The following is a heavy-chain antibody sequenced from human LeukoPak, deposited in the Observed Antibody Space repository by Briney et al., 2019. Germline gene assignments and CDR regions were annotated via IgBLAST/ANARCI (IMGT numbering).Heavy chain of an antibody. J-gene: IGHJ4*02. CDR3: ARPTYCGFDCYFNFDY. Sequence: ASVKVSCKTSGYTFATRFMHWVRQAPGQGLEWMGYIQPNSGVTNYAQKFRGRVTMTWDTSISTAYIELSGLTSDDTAIYYCARPTYCGFDCYFNFDYWGQGTLVTVSS. CDR1: GYTFATRF. D-gene: IGHD2-21*02. V-gene: IGHV1-2*02. CDR2: IQPNSGVT.